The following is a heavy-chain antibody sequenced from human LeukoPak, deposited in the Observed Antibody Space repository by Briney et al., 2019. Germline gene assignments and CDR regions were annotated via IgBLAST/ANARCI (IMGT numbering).Heavy chain of an antibody. CDR3: AKNIVLNVYAPLV. CDR2: INPGGGST. V-gene: IGHV3-23*01. D-gene: IGHD2-8*01. Sequence: GRSLRLSCAASGFTFRSYAMIWVRQAPGEGLEWVSVINPGGGSTYYADSVKGRFTISRDNSKNTLYLQMNSLGADDTAVYYCAKNIVLNVYAPLVWGQGTMVTVSS. CDR1: GFTFRSYA. J-gene: IGHJ3*01.